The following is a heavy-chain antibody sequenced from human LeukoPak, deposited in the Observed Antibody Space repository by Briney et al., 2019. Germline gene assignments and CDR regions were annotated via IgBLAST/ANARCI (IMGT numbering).Heavy chain of an antibody. CDR3: ARVKIAAAGAVPNHAFDI. V-gene: IGHV4-4*07. CDR2: IYTSGST. Sequence: SETLSHTCTVSGGSISSNYWSWIRQPAGKKLEWIGRIYTSGSTNYNPSLKSRVTMSVDTSKNQFSVRLSSVTAADTAVYYCARVKIAAAGAVPNHAFDIWGQGTMVTVSS. D-gene: IGHD6-13*01. CDR1: GGSISSNY. J-gene: IGHJ3*02.